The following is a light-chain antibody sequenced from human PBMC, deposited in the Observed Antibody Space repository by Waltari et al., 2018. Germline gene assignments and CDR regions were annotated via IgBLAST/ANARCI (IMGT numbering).Light chain of an antibody. CDR2: VNSDGSH. CDR1: SGHTSNI. V-gene: IGLV4-69*01. J-gene: IGLJ3*02. Sequence: QLVLTQSPSASASLGASVKLTCTLSSGHTSNIVAWLQQQPEKGARYLMKVNSDGSHSKGDEIPDLFSGSSSGAERYLTISSLQSEDEADYYCQTGGHGTWVFGGGTKLTVL. CDR3: QTGGHGTWV.